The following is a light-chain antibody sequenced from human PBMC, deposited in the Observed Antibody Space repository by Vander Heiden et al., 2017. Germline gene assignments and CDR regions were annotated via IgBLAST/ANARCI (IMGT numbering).Light chain of an antibody. CDR1: ERVGSL. V-gene: IGKV3D-15*01. J-gene: IGKJ5*01. Sequence: EIVMTQSPATLAVSPGDRAPLSCRASERVGSLLAWYRQKPGQAPRLLIYRASTRATGIPARFSGSGSGTEFTLTISSLESEDFAVYYCQQYNKWPITFGQGTRLEIE. CDR2: RAS. CDR3: QQYNKWPIT.